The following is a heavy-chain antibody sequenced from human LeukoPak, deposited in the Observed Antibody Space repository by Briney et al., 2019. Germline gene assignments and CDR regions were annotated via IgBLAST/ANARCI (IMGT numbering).Heavy chain of an antibody. D-gene: IGHD6-6*01. V-gene: IGHV4-59*01. Sequence: PSETLSLTCTVSGGSISTYYWNWIRQPPGKGLEWVGYIYHSGSTNYNPSLQSRVTISVDTSKNQFSLNLNSVTAADTAVYYCARGGAARLHFQNWGQGTLVTVSS. CDR2: IYHSGST. J-gene: IGHJ1*01. CDR1: GGSISTYY. CDR3: ARGGAARLHFQN.